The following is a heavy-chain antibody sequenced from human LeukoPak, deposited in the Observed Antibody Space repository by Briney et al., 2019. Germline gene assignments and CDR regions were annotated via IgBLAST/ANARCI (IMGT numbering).Heavy chain of an antibody. V-gene: IGHV3-23*01. J-gene: IGHJ6*03. CDR3: AKALRALHRPVYTYYYTDI. CDR2: IIGRGATT. CDR1: EFTVYNYA. D-gene: IGHD2-2*02. Sequence: GGSLRLSCVASEFTVYNYAGSWVPQAPGKGLEWVTTIIGRGATTYYADSVKGRFTISRDNSNTSVFLQMNRLRVDDGSDYYCAKALRALHRPVYTYYYTDIWGKGATV.